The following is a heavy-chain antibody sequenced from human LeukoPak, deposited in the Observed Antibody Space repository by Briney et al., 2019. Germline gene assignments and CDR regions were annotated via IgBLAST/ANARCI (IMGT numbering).Heavy chain of an antibody. Sequence: GGSLRLSCAASGFTFSNYGMSWVRQAPGKGLEWVSGISGSGEKTHYTDSVKGRFSISRDNSKNTLYLQMNSLRAEDTAVYYCARMDDYGDYGKVFFDYWGQGTLVTVSS. D-gene: IGHD4-17*01. CDR3: ARMDDYGDYGKVFFDY. V-gene: IGHV3-23*01. CDR1: GFTFSNYG. CDR2: ISGSGEKT. J-gene: IGHJ4*02.